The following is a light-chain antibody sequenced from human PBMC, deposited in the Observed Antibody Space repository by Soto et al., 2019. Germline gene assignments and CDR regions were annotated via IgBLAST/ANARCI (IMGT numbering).Light chain of an antibody. Sequence: QSALTQPASVSGSPGQSITSSCTGTSSDVGGYNYVSWYQQHPGKAPKLMIDEVSNRPSGVSNRFAGSKSGNTASLTISGLQADDEADYYCSSYTSSSTYVFGTGTKLTVL. CDR1: SSDVGGYNY. CDR2: EVS. V-gene: IGLV2-14*01. CDR3: SSYTSSSTYV. J-gene: IGLJ1*01.